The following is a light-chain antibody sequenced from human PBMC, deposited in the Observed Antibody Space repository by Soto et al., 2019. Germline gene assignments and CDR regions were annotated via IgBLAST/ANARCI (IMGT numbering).Light chain of an antibody. CDR1: TSNIGSHS. CDR3: ATWDDSLKGV. V-gene: IGLV1-44*01. CDR2: TNN. Sequence: QSVLTQPPSASGTPGQRVTISCSGSTSNIGSHSVNWYRHLPGTAPKLLIKTNNQRPSGVPDRFSAYKSGTSASLVISGLQSEDEADYYCATWDDSLKGVFGTGTKLTVL. J-gene: IGLJ1*01.